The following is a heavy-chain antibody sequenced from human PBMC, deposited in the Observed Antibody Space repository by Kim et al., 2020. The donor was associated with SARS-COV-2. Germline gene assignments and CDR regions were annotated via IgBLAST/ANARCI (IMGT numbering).Heavy chain of an antibody. V-gene: IGHV4-39*01. CDR1: GDSISSSNYY. D-gene: IGHD3-10*01. CDR2: VSNSGTT. Sequence: SETLSLTCSVSGDSISSSNYYWGWIRLPPGQGLEWIGTVSNSGTTYYNPSLNSRVTISVDTSKNQFSLRLSSVTAADAAAYYCARPRGRAGSGSFYEHWG. J-gene: IGHJ1*01. CDR3: ARPRGRAGSGSFYEH.